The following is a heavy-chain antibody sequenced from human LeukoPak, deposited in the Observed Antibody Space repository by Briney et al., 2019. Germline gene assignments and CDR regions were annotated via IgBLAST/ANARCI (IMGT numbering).Heavy chain of an antibody. Sequence: PGGSLRLSCAASGFTFSSYWMSWVRQAPGKGLEWVANIKQDGSEKYYVDSVKGRFTISRDNAKNSLYLQMNSLRAEDTAVYYCASGGASSYYYDSKWMRYWGQGTLVTVSS. D-gene: IGHD3-22*01. CDR2: IKQDGSEK. J-gene: IGHJ4*02. V-gene: IGHV3-7*01. CDR1: GFTFSSYW. CDR3: ASGGASSYYYDSKWMRY.